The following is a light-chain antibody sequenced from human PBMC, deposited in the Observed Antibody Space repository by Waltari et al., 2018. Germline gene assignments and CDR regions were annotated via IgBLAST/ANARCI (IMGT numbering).Light chain of an antibody. CDR1: QSIGIW. J-gene: IGKJ2*01. Sequence: DIQVTQSPSTLSASVGDRVTITCRASQSIGIWLAWYQQKPGKAPKVLIYDASTLESGVPSRFSASGSGTDFSLIISSLQSEDFALYYCQQYHNWPYTFGQGTKLEIK. V-gene: IGKV1-5*01. CDR3: QQYHNWPYT. CDR2: DAS.